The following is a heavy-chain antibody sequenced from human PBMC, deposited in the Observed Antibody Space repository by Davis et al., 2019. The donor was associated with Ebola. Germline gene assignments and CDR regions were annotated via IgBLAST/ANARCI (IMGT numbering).Heavy chain of an antibody. V-gene: IGHV3-9*01. J-gene: IGHJ6*02. CDR3: AKADYDILTGYGMDV. CDR1: GFTFDDYA. D-gene: IGHD3-9*01. Sequence: PGGSLRLSCAASGFTFDDYAMHWVRQAPGKGLEWVSGISWNSGSIGYADSVKGRFTISRDNAKNSLYLQMNSLRAEDTALYYCAKADYDILTGYGMDVWGQGTTVTVSS. CDR2: ISWNSGSI.